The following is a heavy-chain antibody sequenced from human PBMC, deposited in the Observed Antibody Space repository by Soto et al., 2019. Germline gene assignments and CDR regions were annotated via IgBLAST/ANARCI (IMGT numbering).Heavy chain of an antibody. CDR3: AVYTAGIGGDGS. V-gene: IGHV4-61*03. Sequence: QVQLQESGPGLVKPSETLSLTCTVSGASVSSGNFHWSWIRQPPGKGLEWFGQIRPAVSSNYDSSLKTRVTISLDTSRNLFSLIRVSVTAADTAMYYCAVYTAGIGGDGSWGQGTMVTVSS. D-gene: IGHD2-21*02. CDR1: GASVSSGNFH. J-gene: IGHJ5*02. CDR2: IRPAVSS.